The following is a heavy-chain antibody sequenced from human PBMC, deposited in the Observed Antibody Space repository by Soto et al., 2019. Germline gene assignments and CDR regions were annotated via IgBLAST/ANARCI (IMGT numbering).Heavy chain of an antibody. D-gene: IGHD1-26*01. Sequence: SVKVSCKACGGTFSSYAISWVRQAPGQGREWMGGIIPIFGTANYAQKFQGRVTITADESTSTAYMELSSLRSEDTAVYYCARGEVGATSYYGMDVWGQGTTVTVSS. CDR3: ARGEVGATSYYGMDV. J-gene: IGHJ6*02. V-gene: IGHV1-69*13. CDR1: GGTFSSYA. CDR2: IIPIFGTA.